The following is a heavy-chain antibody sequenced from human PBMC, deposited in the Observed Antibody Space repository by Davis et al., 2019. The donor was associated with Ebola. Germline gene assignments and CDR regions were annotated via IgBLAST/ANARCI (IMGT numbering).Heavy chain of an antibody. Sequence: SVKVSCKASGGTFSSYAISWVRQAPGQGLEWMGRIIPILGIANYAQKFQGRVTITADKSTSTAYMELSSLRSEDTAVYYCASRLSSGYSSSWYDYWGQGTLVTVSS. J-gene: IGHJ4*02. CDR3: ASRLSSGYSSSWYDY. V-gene: IGHV1-69*04. CDR2: IIPILGIA. CDR1: GGTFSSYA. D-gene: IGHD6-13*01.